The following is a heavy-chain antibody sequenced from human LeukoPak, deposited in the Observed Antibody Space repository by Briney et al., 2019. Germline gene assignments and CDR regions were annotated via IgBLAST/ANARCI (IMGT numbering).Heavy chain of an antibody. Sequence: SETLSLTCTVSGGSISSYYWGWIRQPPGKGLEWIGSIYYSGSTYYNPSLKSRVTISVDTSKNQFSLKLSSVTAADTAVYYCASLTRAGYDQNDYWGQGTLVTVSS. CDR2: IYYSGST. CDR3: ASLTRAGYDQNDY. D-gene: IGHD5-12*01. CDR1: GGSISSYY. J-gene: IGHJ4*02. V-gene: IGHV4-39*01.